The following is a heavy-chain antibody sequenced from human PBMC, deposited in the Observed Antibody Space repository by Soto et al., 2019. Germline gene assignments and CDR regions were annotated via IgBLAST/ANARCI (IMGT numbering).Heavy chain of an antibody. D-gene: IGHD2-15*01. CDR1: GGTFSSYT. CDR3: ARDRCSGGSCYSYYFDY. CDR2: IIPILGIA. Sequence: QVQLVQSGAEVKKPGSSVKVSCKASGGTFSSYTISWVRQAPGQGLEWMGRIIPILGIANYAQKFQGRVTITADKSTSTAYMELSSLRSEDTAVYYCARDRCSGGSCYSYYFDYWGQGTLVTVSS. V-gene: IGHV1-69*08. J-gene: IGHJ4*02.